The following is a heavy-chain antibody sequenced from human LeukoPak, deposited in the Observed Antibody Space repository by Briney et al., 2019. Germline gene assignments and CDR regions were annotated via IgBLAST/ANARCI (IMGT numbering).Heavy chain of an antibody. CDR2: INPNSGGT. CDR3: ARVGGYCSSTSCYISPYYYYYYMDV. Sequence: ASVKVSCEASGYTFTGYYMHWVRQAPGQGLEWMGWINPNSGGTNYAQKFQGRVTMTRVTSISTAYMELSRLRSDDTAVYYCARVGGYCSSTSCYISPYYYYYYMDVWGKGTTVTVSS. D-gene: IGHD2-2*02. J-gene: IGHJ6*03. V-gene: IGHV1-2*02. CDR1: GYTFTGYY.